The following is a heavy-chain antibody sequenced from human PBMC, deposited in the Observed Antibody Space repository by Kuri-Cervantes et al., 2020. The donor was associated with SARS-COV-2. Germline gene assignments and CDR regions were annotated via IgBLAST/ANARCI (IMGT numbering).Heavy chain of an antibody. CDR1: GFIFSNYG. J-gene: IGHJ4*02. D-gene: IGHD2/OR15-2a*01. Sequence: GESLKISCAASGFIFSNYGMHWVRQSPGKVLEWVAFTSYDGSNAYYADSVRGRFTVSRDNSKNTLSLQMNGLRAEDTAVYYCAKDIGTRSTNFVTYDYWGQGDLVTVSS. V-gene: IGHV3-30*18. CDR3: AKDIGTRSTNFVTYDY. CDR2: TSYDGSNA.